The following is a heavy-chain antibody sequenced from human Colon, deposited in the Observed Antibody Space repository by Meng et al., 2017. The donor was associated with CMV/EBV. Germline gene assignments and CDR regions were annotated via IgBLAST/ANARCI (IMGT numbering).Heavy chain of an antibody. CDR1: GYTFTNFG. CDR3: ARELARGGY. CDR2: ISPYNGDT. Sequence: QVQLVQSGAEVKKPGASVKVSCKTSGYTFTNFGISWVRQAPGQGLEWMAYISPYNGDTNYAQRFQGRVALTTDTSTSTVYTELGSLTSDDTAMYYCARELARGGYWGQGTLVTVSS. V-gene: IGHV1-18*01. J-gene: IGHJ4*02.